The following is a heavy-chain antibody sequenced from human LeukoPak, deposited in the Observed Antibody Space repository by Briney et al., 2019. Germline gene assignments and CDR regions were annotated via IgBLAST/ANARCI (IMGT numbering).Heavy chain of an antibody. CDR1: GYTFTSYY. CDR3: ARDLKGSNAYYYYYGMDV. V-gene: IGHV1-46*01. D-gene: IGHD4-11*01. Sequence: GASVKVSCKASGYTFTSYYMHWVRQAPGQGLEWMGIINPSGGSTSYAQKFQGRVTMTRDTSTSTVYMELSSLRSEDTAVYYCARDLKGSNAYYYYYGMDVWGQGTTVTVSS. J-gene: IGHJ6*02. CDR2: INPSGGST.